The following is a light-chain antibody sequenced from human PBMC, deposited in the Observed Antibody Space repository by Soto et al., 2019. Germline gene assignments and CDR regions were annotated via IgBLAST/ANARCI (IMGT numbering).Light chain of an antibody. CDR3: QQYNVYWT. CDR1: QSISSW. V-gene: IGKV1-5*03. CDR2: KAP. Sequence: DIQMTQSPSTLSASVGDRVSITCRASQSISSWLAGYQQKPGKAPKLLIYKAPSLESGVPSRFSGSGSGTEFTLTISSLQPDDFATYYCQQYNVYWTFGQGTKVEIK. J-gene: IGKJ1*01.